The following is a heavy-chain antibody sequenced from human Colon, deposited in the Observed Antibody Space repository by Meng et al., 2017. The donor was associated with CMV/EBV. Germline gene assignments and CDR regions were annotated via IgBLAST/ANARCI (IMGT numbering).Heavy chain of an antibody. V-gene: IGHV3-30*02. Sequence: GESLKISCAASGFTFSSYGMHWVRQAPGKGLEWVAFIRYDGSNKYYADSVKGRFTISRDNSKNTLYLQMNSLRAEDTAVYYCAKFPTANKIVVDVYWGQGTLVTVSS. D-gene: IGHD3-22*01. CDR3: AKFPTANKIVVDVY. J-gene: IGHJ4*02. CDR1: GFTFSSYG. CDR2: IRYDGSNK.